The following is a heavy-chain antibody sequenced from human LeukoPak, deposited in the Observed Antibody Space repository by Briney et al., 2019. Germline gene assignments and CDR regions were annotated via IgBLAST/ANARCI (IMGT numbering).Heavy chain of an antibody. J-gene: IGHJ6*02. D-gene: IGHD2-2*01. CDR2: ISGSGGST. Sequence: GGSLRLSCAASGFTFSSYAMSWVRQAPGKGLEWVSAISGSGGSTYYADSVKGRFTISRDNSKNTLYLQMNSLRAEDTAVYSCARVSCGSTSCYSYPWGYYYYGVDVWGQGTTVTVSS. CDR3: ARVSCGSTSCYSYPWGYYYYGVDV. V-gene: IGHV3-23*01. CDR1: GFTFSSYA.